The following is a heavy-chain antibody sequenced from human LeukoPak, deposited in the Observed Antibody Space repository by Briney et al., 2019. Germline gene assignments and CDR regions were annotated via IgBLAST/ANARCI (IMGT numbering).Heavy chain of an antibody. J-gene: IGHJ4*02. CDR2: INWNGGST. CDR3: ARDRASGWYRGDYDY. Sequence: GGSLRLSCAASGFTFDDYGMSWVRQAPGKGLEWVSGVSAINWNGGSTGYADSVKGRFTISRDNAKNSLYLQMNSLRAEDTAFYFCARDRASGWYRGDYDYWGQGTLATVSS. D-gene: IGHD6-19*01. CDR1: GFTFDDYG. V-gene: IGHV3-20*04.